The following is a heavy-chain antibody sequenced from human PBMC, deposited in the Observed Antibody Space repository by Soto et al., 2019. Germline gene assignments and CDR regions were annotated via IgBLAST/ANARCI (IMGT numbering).Heavy chain of an antibody. V-gene: IGHV3-23*01. CDR1: GFTFSNYV. J-gene: IGHJ4*02. D-gene: IGHD3-22*01. CDR2: ITGSGGST. CDR3: AKIRDYYDSSGYTTYFFDY. Sequence: PGGSLRLSCAASGFTFSNYVMNWVRQAPGKGLEWVSAITGSGGSTYYADSVKGRFTMSRDDPKNTLYLQMNSLRAEDTAVYYCAKIRDYYDSSGYTTYFFDYWGQGTLVTVSS.